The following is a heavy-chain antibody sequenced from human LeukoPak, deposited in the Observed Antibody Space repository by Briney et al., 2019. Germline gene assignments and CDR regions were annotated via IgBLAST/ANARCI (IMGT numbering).Heavy chain of an antibody. CDR3: ARFGGPHAFDI. V-gene: IGHV4-61*03. Sequence: PSQTLSLTCAVSGGSISSGGYSWSWIRQPPGKGLEWIAYINYSGSTNYNPSLKSRVTISVDTSKNHFSLTLSSVTAADTAVYYCARFGGPHAFDIWGQGTMVTVSS. J-gene: IGHJ3*02. CDR2: INYSGST. D-gene: IGHD3-3*01. CDR1: GGSISSGGYS.